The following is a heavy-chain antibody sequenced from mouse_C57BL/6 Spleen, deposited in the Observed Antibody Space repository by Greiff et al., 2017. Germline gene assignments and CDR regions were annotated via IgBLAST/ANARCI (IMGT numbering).Heavy chain of an antibody. D-gene: IGHD2-14*01. V-gene: IGHV1-61*01. Sequence: QVQLQQPGAELVRPGSSVKLSCKASGYTFTSYWMDWVKQRPGQGLEWIGNIYPSDSETHYNQKFKDKATLTVDKSSSTAYMQLSSLTSEDSAVYYCARGYHGYYAMEYWGQGTSVTVSS. CDR2: IYPSDSET. J-gene: IGHJ4*01. CDR1: GYTFTSYW. CDR3: ARGYHGYYAMEY.